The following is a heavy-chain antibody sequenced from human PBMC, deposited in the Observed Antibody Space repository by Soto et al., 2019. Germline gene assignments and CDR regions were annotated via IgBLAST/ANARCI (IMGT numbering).Heavy chain of an antibody. Sequence: ASVKVSCKASGYTFSDYYIHWVRQAPGQGLEWMGWINPNSGGAKYAPKFQGGVTMTRDTSITTAYMELSRLRSGDTAVYYCAREPATAKPEGVDFWGQGTLVTVSS. V-gene: IGHV1-2*02. CDR2: INPNSGGA. D-gene: IGHD1-1*01. J-gene: IGHJ4*02. CDR3: AREPATAKPEGVDF. CDR1: GYTFSDYY.